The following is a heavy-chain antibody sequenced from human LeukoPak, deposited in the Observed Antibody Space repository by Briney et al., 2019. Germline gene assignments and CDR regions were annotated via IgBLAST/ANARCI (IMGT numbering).Heavy chain of an antibody. V-gene: IGHV3-7*04. CDR1: TITFSMSW. J-gene: IGHJ4*02. CDR3: ARHLAGDSLYRHIDY. D-gene: IGHD5/OR15-5a*01. Sequence: GGSLRLSCTASTITFSMSWMSWVRQTPGKGLEWVANIKQDGSETKYVDSVKGRSTVSRDNAKNSVFLQMNSLRGEDTAIYYCARHLAGDSLYRHIDYWGQGTLVTVSS. CDR2: IKQDGSET.